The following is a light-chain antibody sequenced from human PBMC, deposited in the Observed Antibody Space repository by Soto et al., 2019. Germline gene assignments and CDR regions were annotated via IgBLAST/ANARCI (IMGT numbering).Light chain of an antibody. CDR2: EVS. V-gene: IGLV2-14*01. CDR1: SSDVGTYNY. J-gene: IGLJ1*01. Sequence: QSVLTQPASVSGSPGQSITISCTGTSSDVGTYNYVSWYQQHSGKAPKLMIYEVSNRPSGVSNRFSGSKSSNTASLTISGLQTDDEADYYCCSYAGSYTHVFGTGTKVTVL. CDR3: CSYAGSYTHV.